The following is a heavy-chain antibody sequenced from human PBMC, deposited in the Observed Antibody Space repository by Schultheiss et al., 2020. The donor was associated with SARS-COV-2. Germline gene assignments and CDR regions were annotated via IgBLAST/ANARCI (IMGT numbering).Heavy chain of an antibody. J-gene: IGHJ4*02. Sequence: SETLSLTCTVSGVSVSTYCWNWIRRPPGKGLEWIGYIYYSGSTNYNPSLNSRVTISVETSKKQFYLTLSSLTAADTAVYYCAGHRGPYNDYSGHNYFDSWGQGTLVTVSS. CDR2: IYYSGST. V-gene: IGHV4-59*08. D-gene: IGHD3-22*01. CDR3: AGHRGPYNDYSGHNYFDS. CDR1: GVSVSTYC.